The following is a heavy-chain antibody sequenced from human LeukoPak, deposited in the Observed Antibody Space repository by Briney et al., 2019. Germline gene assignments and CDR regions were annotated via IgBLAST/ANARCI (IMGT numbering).Heavy chain of an antibody. CDR1: GFTFSSYS. V-gene: IGHV3-21*01. J-gene: IGHJ4*02. D-gene: IGHD1-26*01. CDR3: AGNSGSYPYYFDY. Sequence: GGSLRLSCAASGFTFSSYSMNWVRQAPGKGLEWVSSISSSSSYIYYADSVKGRFTISRDNAKNSLYLQMNSLRAEDTAVYYCAGNSGSYPYYFDYWGQGTLVTVSS. CDR2: ISSSSSYI.